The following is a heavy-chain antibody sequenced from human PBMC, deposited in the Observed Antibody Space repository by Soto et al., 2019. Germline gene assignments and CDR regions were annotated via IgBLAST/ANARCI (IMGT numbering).Heavy chain of an antibody. V-gene: IGHV4-61*08. CDR2: IYYTGST. D-gene: IGHD3-3*01. J-gene: IGHJ6*02. CDR3: VRDWTITGSYGMDV. Sequence: QLQLQESGPGLVKPSETLSLTCTVSGGSVSSGGSYWSWIRQPPGKGLEWIGYIYYTGSTTYSPSLMSRVTMSVDTSKNQFSLKLSSETAADTAVYYCVRDWTITGSYGMDVWGQGTTVSVSS. CDR1: GGSVSSGGSY.